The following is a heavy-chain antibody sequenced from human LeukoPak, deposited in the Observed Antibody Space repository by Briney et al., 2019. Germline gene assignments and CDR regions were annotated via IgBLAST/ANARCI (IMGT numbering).Heavy chain of an antibody. CDR2: ISGSGGST. CDR1: GFTFSSYA. D-gene: IGHD3-3*01. CDR3: ARNYVLRFLYGFDP. J-gene: IGHJ5*02. Sequence: PGGSLRLSCAASGFTFSSYAMSWVRQAPGKGLEWVSAISGSGGSTYYADSVKGRFTISRDNSKNTLYLQMNSLRAEDTAVYFCARNYVLRFLYGFDPWGQGTLVTVSS. V-gene: IGHV3-23*01.